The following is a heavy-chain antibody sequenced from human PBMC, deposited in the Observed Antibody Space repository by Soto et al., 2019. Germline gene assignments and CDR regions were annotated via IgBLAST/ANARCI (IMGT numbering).Heavy chain of an antibody. J-gene: IGHJ6*02. D-gene: IGHD3-10*01. V-gene: IGHV3-21*01. CDR2: ISSSSSYI. CDR1: GFTFSSYS. CDR3: AVVRPNYGMDV. Sequence: EVQLVESGGGLVKPGGSLRLSCAASGFTFSSYSMNWVRQAPGKGLEWVSSISSSSSYIYYADSVKGRFTISRDNAKNSLSLQMNSLRAEDTAVYYCAVVRPNYGMDVWGQGTTVTVSS.